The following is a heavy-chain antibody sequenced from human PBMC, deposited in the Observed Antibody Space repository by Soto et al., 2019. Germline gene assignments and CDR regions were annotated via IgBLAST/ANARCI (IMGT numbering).Heavy chain of an antibody. V-gene: IGHV4-4*02. CDR2: IYHSGST. CDR1: GGSISSTNW. D-gene: IGHD3-22*01. Sequence: PSETLSLTCGVSGGSISSTNWWSWVRQPPGKGLEWIGEIYHSGSTNYNPSLRSRVTISVDKSKNQFSLKLTSVTAADTAVYYCARFKYDNSGYIFDYWGQGTPVTVSS. CDR3: ARFKYDNSGYIFDY. J-gene: IGHJ4*02.